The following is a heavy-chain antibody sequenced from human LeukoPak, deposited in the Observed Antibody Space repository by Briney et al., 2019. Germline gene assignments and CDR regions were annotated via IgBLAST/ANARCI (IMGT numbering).Heavy chain of an antibody. D-gene: IGHD3-10*01. J-gene: IGHJ4*02. CDR1: GFTFSSYA. V-gene: IGHV3-23*01. CDR2: ISGSGGST. Sequence: GGSLRLSCTASGFTFSSYAMYWVRQAPGKGLEWVSAISGSGGSTYYADSVKGRFTISRDNSKNTLYLQMNSLRAEDTAVYYCAKLDYGSGRSFDYWGQGTLVTVSS. CDR3: AKLDYGSGRSFDY.